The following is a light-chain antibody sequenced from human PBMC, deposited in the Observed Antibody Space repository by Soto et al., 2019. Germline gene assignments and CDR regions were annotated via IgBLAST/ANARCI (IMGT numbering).Light chain of an antibody. CDR1: SSSIGRNT. CDR3: AAWDDSLSGCV. Sequence: QSVLTQPPSASATPGQRVTISCSGSSSSIGRNTVDWYQQLQGTAPKLLVYSNNQRPSGVPDRFSGSKSGTSASLDISGLRSEDEADYYCAAWDDSLSGCVFGTGTKGTVL. CDR2: SNN. J-gene: IGLJ1*01. V-gene: IGLV1-47*02.